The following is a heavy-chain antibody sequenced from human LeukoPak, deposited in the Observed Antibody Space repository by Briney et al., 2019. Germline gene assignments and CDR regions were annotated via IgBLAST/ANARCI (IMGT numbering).Heavy chain of an antibody. V-gene: IGHV3-74*01. Sequence: GGSLRLSCAASGFTFSNYWMHWVRHAPGKGLVWVSRINSDGINTSYADSVKGRFTISRDNAKNTLNLQMNSLRAEDTAVYYCARDLGQYYDTSDNWFDPWGQGTLVTVSS. CDR2: INSDGINT. CDR1: GFTFSNYW. D-gene: IGHD3-22*01. J-gene: IGHJ5*02. CDR3: ARDLGQYYDTSDNWFDP.